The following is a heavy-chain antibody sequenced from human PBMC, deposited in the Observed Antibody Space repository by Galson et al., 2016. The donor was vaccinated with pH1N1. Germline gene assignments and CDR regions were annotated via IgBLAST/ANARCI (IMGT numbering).Heavy chain of an antibody. D-gene: IGHD5/OR15-5a*01. CDR3: AKDLSRVVSTSGYFVW. CDR1: GYTLTEVS. V-gene: IGHV1-24*01. Sequence: SVKVSCKVFGYTLTEVSMHWVRQAPGKGLEWMGGFAPEEGETIYAQKFQNRVIMTEDKSTDTAYLALNSLRSEDTAIYYCAKDLSRVVSTSGYFVWWGQGTLVTVSS. J-gene: IGHJ4*02. CDR2: FAPEEGET.